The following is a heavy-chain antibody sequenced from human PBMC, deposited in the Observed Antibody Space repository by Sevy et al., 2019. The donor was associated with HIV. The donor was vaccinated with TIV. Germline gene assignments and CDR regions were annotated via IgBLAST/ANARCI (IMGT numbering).Heavy chain of an antibody. V-gene: IGHV3-7*01. D-gene: IGHD3-3*01. CDR2: IKKDGSVK. Sequence: GGSLRLSCAASGFTISRYWMSWVRQAPGKGLEWVADIKKDGSVKLYADAVKGRFTISRDNAENSVDLQMKSLRAEDTAVYFCARWRGAQSEFDYWGQGTRVTVSS. CDR3: ARWRGAQSEFDY. J-gene: IGHJ4*02. CDR1: GFTISRYW.